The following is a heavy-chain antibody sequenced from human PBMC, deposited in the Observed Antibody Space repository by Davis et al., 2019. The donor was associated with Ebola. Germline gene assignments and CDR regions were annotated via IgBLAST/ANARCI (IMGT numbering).Heavy chain of an antibody. CDR1: GFTVSSNY. CDR2: IYSGGST. V-gene: IGHV3-53*04. CDR3: AGGPKRWLQLGY. J-gene: IGHJ4*02. D-gene: IGHD5-24*01. Sequence: GESLKISCAASGFTVSSNYMSWVRQAPGKGLEWVSVIYSGGSTYYADSVKGRFTISRHNSKNTLYLQMNSLRAEDTVVYYCAGGPKRWLQLGYWGQGTLVTVSS.